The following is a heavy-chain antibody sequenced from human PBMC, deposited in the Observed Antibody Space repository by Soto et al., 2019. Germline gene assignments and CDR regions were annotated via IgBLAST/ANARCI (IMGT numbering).Heavy chain of an antibody. CDR2: INHSGST. V-gene: IGHV4-34*01. Sequence: PSETLSLTCAVYGGSFSGYYWSWIRQPPGKGLEWIGEINHSGSTNYIPSLKSRVTISVDTSKNQFSLRLSSVTAADTAVYYCARGAERSSAGGSTGYYMDVWGKGTTVTVSS. D-gene: IGHD2-8*02. CDR1: GGSFSGYY. J-gene: IGHJ6*03. CDR3: ARGAERSSAGGSTGYYMDV.